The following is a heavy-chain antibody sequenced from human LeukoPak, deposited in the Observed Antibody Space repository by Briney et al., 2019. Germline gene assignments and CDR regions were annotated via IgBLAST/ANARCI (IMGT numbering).Heavy chain of an antibody. Sequence: PGGSLRLSCAASGFTFSSYAMHWVRQAPGKGLEWVAVISYDGSNKYYADSVKGRFTISRDNSKNTLYLQMNSLRAEDTAVYYCARDVPYSSSWGHDAFDIWGQGTMVTVSS. D-gene: IGHD6-13*01. CDR1: GFTFSSYA. V-gene: IGHV3-30*04. CDR2: ISYDGSNK. CDR3: ARDVPYSSSWGHDAFDI. J-gene: IGHJ3*02.